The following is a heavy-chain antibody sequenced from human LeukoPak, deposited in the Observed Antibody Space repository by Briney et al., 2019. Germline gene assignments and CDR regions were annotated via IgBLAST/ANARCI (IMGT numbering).Heavy chain of an antibody. J-gene: IGHJ4*02. CDR3: AKGMDGDFRDPFAY. CDR2: ISGSGGST. Sequence: GGSLRLSCVVSGFDFSRFGMSWVRQAPGKGLEWVSAISGSGGSTYYADSVKGRFTISRDNSKNTLYLQMNSLRAEDTAVYYCAKGMDGDFRDPFAYWGQGTLVTVSS. CDR1: GFDFSRFG. D-gene: IGHD4-17*01. V-gene: IGHV3-23*01.